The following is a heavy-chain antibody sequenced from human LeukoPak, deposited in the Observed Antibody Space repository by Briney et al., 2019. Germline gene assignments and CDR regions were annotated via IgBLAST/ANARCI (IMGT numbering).Heavy chain of an antibody. CDR3: ARSQYYDILTGYYEYFQH. D-gene: IGHD3-9*01. V-gene: IGHV4-39*01. CDR2: FYYSGST. J-gene: IGHJ1*01. Sequence: SETLSLSCTVSGGSISRSSYYWGWIRQPPGKGLAWIGSFYYSGSTYYNPSLKSRVTISVDTSKNQFSLKLRSVTAADTAVYYCARSQYYDILTGYYEYFQHWGQGTLVTVSS. CDR1: GGSISRSSYY.